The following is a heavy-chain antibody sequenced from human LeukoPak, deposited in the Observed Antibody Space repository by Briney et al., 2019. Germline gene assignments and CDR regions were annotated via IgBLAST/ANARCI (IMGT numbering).Heavy chain of an antibody. D-gene: IGHD6-19*01. CDR3: ATWSSGWQFDF. Sequence: PGGSLRLSCAASGFTFNKSWMTWVRQAPGKGLQWVAHIKEDGGDKYYVDSVKGRFTISRDNGETSVYLQMNSLRAEDTAVYYCATWSSGWQFDFWGQGTLVSVSS. V-gene: IGHV3-7*05. CDR1: GFTFNKSW. J-gene: IGHJ4*02. CDR2: IKEDGGDK.